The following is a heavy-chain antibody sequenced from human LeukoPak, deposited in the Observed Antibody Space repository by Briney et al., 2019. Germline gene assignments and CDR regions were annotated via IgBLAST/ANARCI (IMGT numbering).Heavy chain of an antibody. J-gene: IGHJ4*02. CDR3: ARVAYPGSWGERYYFDY. D-gene: IGHD2-15*01. CDR1: GFSVSNNY. CDR2: ISSAGGT. Sequence: GGSLRLSCVTSGFSVSNNYMSWVRQAPGKGLEWVSVISSAGGTYYADSVKARFTISRYISKNTLFRLMNSLTVEDTAFYYSARVAYPGSWGERYYFDYWGQGPRVTVSS. V-gene: IGHV3-66*01.